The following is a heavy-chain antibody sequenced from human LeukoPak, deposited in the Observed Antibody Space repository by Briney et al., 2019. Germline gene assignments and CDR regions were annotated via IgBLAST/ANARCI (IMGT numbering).Heavy chain of an antibody. V-gene: IGHV3-11*04. CDR1: GVTFSDYY. CDR3: AREDLYSSGWYSHGCFDY. D-gene: IGHD6-19*01. J-gene: IGHJ4*01. Sequence: GGSLRLSCAASGVTFSDYYMSWIRQAPGKGLEWVSYISSSGSTIYYADSVKGRFTISRDNAKNSLYLQMNRLRAEDTAVYYCAREDLYSSGWYSHGCFDYWGHGTPVTTSS. CDR2: ISSSGSTI.